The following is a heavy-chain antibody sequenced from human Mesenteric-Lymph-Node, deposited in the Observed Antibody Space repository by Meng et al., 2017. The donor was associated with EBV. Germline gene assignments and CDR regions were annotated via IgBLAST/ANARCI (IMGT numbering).Heavy chain of an antibody. D-gene: IGHD4-23*01. CDR3: AHIKGGGNSGFLDY. J-gene: IGHJ4*02. V-gene: IGHV2-5*02. CDR1: GFSLSTSGVG. CDR2: IYWDDDK. Sequence: ITLTVSAPTPLNPTQPLTLPCTFSGFSLSTSGVGVGWIRQPPGKDLECLALIYWDDDKRYSPSLKSRLTITKDTSINQVVLTMINMDPVDTATYYCAHIKGGGNSGFLDYWGQGTLVTVSS.